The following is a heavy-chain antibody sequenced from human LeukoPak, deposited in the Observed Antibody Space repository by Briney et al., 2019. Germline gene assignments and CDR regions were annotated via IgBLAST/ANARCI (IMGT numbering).Heavy chain of an antibody. V-gene: IGHV3-11*01. CDR2: ISSSGSTI. J-gene: IGHJ3*02. Sequence: GGSLRLSCAASGFTFSGYYMSWIRQAPGKGLEWVSYISSSGSTIYYADSVKGRFTISRDNAKNSLYLQMNSLRAEDTAVYYCARGAPPYYYDSSGDAFDIWGQGTMVTVSS. CDR1: GFTFSGYY. D-gene: IGHD3-22*01. CDR3: ARGAPPYYYDSSGDAFDI.